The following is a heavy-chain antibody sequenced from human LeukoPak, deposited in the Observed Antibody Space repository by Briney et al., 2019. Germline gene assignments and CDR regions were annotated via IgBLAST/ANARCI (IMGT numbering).Heavy chain of an antibody. D-gene: IGHD5-12*01. CDR2: IYYSGNT. J-gene: IGHJ4*02. CDR1: GFIVSGNY. V-gene: IGHV3-66*01. Sequence: GGSLRLSCAASGFIVSGNYISWVRQAPGKGLEWVSVIYYSGNTYYADSVRGRFTISTDNFKNTLYLQMNSLRAEDTAVYYCARGIIDYSGYDYWGQGTLVTVSS. CDR3: ARGIIDYSGYDY.